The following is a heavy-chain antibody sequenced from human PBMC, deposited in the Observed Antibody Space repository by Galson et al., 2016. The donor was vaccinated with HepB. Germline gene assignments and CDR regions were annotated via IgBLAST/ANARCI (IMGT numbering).Heavy chain of an antibody. CDR2: GSPNGGEE. D-gene: IGHD4-11*01. J-gene: IGHJ4*01. V-gene: IGHV3-7*02. CDR3: AATTVGSGGTRRFDH. CDR1: GFTFTNYW. Sequence: SLRLSCAASGFTFTNYWMNWARPTPGKGLERVANGSPNGGEESYVDTLKGRFTISRNNAGTSLFLQMDSQRVDDTAAYYCAATTVGSGGTRRFDHWGHGILVTVSS.